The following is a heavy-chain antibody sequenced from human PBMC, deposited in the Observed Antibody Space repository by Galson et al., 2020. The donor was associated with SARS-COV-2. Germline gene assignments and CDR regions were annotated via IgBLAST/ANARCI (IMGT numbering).Heavy chain of an antibody. D-gene: IGHD2-8*01. CDR2: ISYDGSNK. CDR1: GFTFSSYA. V-gene: IGHV3-30-3*01. Sequence: PGGSLRLSCAASGFTFSSYAMHWVRQAPGKGLEWVAVISYDGSNKYYADSVKGRFTISRDNSKNTLYLQMNSLRAEDTAVYYCARDLLMVNPYYYYYGMDVSGQWTTVTVSS. CDR3: ARDLLMVNPYYYYYGMDV. J-gene: IGHJ6*02.